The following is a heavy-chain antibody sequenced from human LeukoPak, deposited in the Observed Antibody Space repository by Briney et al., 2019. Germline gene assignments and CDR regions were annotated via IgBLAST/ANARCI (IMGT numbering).Heavy chain of an antibody. CDR1: GFTSTSYS. D-gene: IGHD1-26*01. V-gene: IGHV3-23*01. Sequence: GGSLRLSCAASGFTSTSYSMNWVRQAPGKGLEWVSTISGGGGSTYYADSVKGRFTISRDNSKSTPYLQVNSLRAEDTAVYYCAKGGKWDVTPFDYWGQGTLVTVSS. CDR2: ISGGGGST. J-gene: IGHJ4*02. CDR3: AKGGKWDVTPFDY.